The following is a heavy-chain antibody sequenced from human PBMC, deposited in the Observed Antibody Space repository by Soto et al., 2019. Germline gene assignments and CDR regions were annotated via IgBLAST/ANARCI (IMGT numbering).Heavy chain of an antibody. CDR2: INSNGGST. CDR1: GFTFSRYA. Sequence: GSLRLSCAASGFTFSRYAMYWVRQAPGKGLEYVSAINSNGGSTYYANSVKGRFTISRDNSKNTLYLQMGSLRAEDMAVYYCVRDPGVTNYYFDYWGQGTLVTVS. J-gene: IGHJ4*02. CDR3: VRDPGVTNYYFDY. V-gene: IGHV3-64*01. D-gene: IGHD2-21*02.